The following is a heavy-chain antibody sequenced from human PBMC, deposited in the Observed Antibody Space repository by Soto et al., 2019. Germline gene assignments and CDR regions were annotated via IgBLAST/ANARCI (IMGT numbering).Heavy chain of an antibody. J-gene: IGHJ4*02. CDR1: GFTFGTYN. V-gene: IGHV3-48*02. CDR3: PREGDSGRYHPY. Sequence: GGSLRLSCAASGFTFGTYNMIWVRQAPGKGLEWISFITTGGSTTYYADSVRGRFTISRDNAKNSLYIQMNSLRDEDTAVYFCPREGDSGRYHPYWGQGTLVTVSS. CDR2: ITTGGSTT. D-gene: IGHD1-26*01.